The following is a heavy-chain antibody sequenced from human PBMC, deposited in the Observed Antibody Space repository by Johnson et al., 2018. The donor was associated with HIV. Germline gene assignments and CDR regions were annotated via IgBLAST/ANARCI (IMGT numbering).Heavy chain of an antibody. J-gene: IGHJ3*02. CDR2: IGTAGDT. CDR3: ARDGGIGSTREDAFDI. CDR1: GFTFSSYD. Sequence: EKLVESGGGLVQPGGSLRLSCAASGFTFSSYDMHWVRQATGKGLEWVSAIGTAGDTYYPGSVKGRFTISRENAKKSLYLQMNSLRAEDTAVYYCARDGGIGSTREDAFDIWGQGTMVIVSS. D-gene: IGHD2-2*01. V-gene: IGHV3-13*01.